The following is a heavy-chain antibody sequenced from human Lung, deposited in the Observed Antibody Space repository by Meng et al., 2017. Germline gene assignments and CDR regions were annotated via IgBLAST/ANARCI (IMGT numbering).Heavy chain of an antibody. CDR1: GGSISSDNW. CDR2: IYYSGST. V-gene: IGHV4-4*02. J-gene: IGHJ4*02. CDR3: TKNDFYCLGY. Sequence: QVQLQESGPGLGKPSGTLSLICAVSGGSISSDNWWSWVRQPPGKGLEWIGEIYYSGSTNYNPSLKSRITISVDKPKNQFSLTLSSVTAADTAVYYCTKNDFYCLGYWGQGTLVTVSS. D-gene: IGHD2-21*01.